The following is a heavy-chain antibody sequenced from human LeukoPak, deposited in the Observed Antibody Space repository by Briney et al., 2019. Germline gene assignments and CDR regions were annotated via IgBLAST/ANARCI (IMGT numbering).Heavy chain of an antibody. J-gene: IGHJ5*02. CDR1: GYSISSGYY. CDR2: IYHSGST. D-gene: IGHD2-15*01. Sequence: SETLPLTCTVSGYSISSGYYWGWIRQPPGKGLEWIGSIYHSGSTYYNPSLKSRVTISVDTSKNQFSLKLSSVTAADTAVYYCARGVGYCSGGSCYSNWFDPWGQGTLVTVSS. CDR3: ARGVGYCSGGSCYSNWFDP. V-gene: IGHV4-38-2*02.